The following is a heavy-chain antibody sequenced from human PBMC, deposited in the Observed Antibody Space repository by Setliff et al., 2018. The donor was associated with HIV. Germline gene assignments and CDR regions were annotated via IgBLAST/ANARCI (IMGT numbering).Heavy chain of an antibody. D-gene: IGHD6-13*01. CDR3: ARAHIAAAGSPDYFDY. Sequence: SETLSLTCAVYGGSFSGYYWSWIRQPPGKGLEWIGEINHGGITNYNPSLKSRVTISVDMSKNQYSLKLSSVTAADTAVYYCARAHIAAAGSPDYFDYWGQGTLVTVSS. J-gene: IGHJ4*02. CDR1: GGSFSGYY. V-gene: IGHV4-34*01. CDR2: INHGGIT.